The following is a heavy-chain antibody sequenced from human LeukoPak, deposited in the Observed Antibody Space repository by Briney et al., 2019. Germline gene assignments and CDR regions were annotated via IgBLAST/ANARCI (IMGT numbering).Heavy chain of an antibody. J-gene: IGHJ4*02. CDR3: ARDRKYGSESLRRLDY. V-gene: IGHV4-30-4*01. Sequence: SETLSLTCTVSGGSISSDGYYWSWIRQPPGKGLEWIGYISYSGNTYYNPSLKSRVTISVDTSKNQFSLKLSSVTVADTAVYYCARDRKYGSESLRRLDYWGQGTLVTVSS. CDR2: ISYSGNT. D-gene: IGHD3-10*01. CDR1: GGSISSDGYY.